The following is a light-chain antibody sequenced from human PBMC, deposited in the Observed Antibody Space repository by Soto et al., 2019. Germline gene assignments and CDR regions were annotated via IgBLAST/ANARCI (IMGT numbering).Light chain of an antibody. CDR3: QQRSHWVS. CDR2: DAS. V-gene: IGKV3-11*01. CDR1: QSVSSY. J-gene: IGKJ5*01. Sequence: EIELTHSPASLSLLPVHLLTLSCRASQSVSSYLAWYQQKPGQAPRLLIYDASNRATGIPARFSGSGSGTDFTLTISSLEPEDFAVYYCQQRSHWVSFGPGTRLEIK.